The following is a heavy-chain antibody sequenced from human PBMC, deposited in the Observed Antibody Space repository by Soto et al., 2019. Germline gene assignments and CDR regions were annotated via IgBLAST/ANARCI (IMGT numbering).Heavy chain of an antibody. CDR3: ARVGGYCSSTSCVYYYYYMDV. Sequence: SETLSLTCTVSGGSISSYYWSWIRQPPGKGLGWIGYIYYSGSTNYNPSLKSRVTISVDTSKNQFSLKLSSVTAADTAVYYCARVGGYCSSTSCVYYYYYMDVWGKGTTVTVSS. J-gene: IGHJ6*03. CDR1: GGSISSYY. V-gene: IGHV4-59*01. CDR2: IYYSGST. D-gene: IGHD2-2*01.